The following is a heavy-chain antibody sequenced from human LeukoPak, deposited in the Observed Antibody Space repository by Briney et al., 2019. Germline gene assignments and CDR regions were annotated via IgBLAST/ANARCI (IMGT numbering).Heavy chain of an antibody. CDR3: ANTVGVTAFLAY. Sequence: PGGSLRLSCAAPGFTFSSYAMHWVRQAPGKGLEWVAVISYDETNKYYADSVKGRFTISRDNSKNTLYLQMNSLRAEDTAVYYCANTVGVTAFLAYWGQGTLVTVSS. J-gene: IGHJ4*02. D-gene: IGHD2-21*02. V-gene: IGHV3-30*04. CDR1: GFTFSSYA. CDR2: ISYDETNK.